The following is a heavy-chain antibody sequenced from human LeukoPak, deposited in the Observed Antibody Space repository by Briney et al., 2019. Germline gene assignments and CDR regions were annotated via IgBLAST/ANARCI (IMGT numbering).Heavy chain of an antibody. J-gene: IGHJ5*02. Sequence: GGSLRLSCAASGFTFSSYGMHWVRQAPGKGLEWVAVISYDGSNKYYADSVKGRFTISRDNSKNTLYLQMNSLRAEDTAVYYCAKSTDWFDPWGQGTLVTVSP. CDR2: ISYDGSNK. CDR3: AKSTDWFDP. D-gene: IGHD2-8*02. V-gene: IGHV3-30*18. CDR1: GFTFSSYG.